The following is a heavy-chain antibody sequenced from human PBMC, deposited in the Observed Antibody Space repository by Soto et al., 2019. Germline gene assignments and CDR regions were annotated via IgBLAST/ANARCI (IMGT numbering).Heavy chain of an antibody. CDR3: ASGASRWYPYFIDS. J-gene: IGHJ4*02. CDR2: IIPYYNTL. CDR1: EGTFNSYA. V-gene: IGHV1-69*01. D-gene: IGHD6-13*01. Sequence: QAQVVQSGAEVRKPGSSVKLSCKASEGTFNSYAIAWVRQAPGQGLEWMGGIIPYYNTLNYAQKFQDRVIITADDSTNTVYMELSSLRSDDTAVYFCASGASRWYPYFIDSWAQGTLVTVSS.